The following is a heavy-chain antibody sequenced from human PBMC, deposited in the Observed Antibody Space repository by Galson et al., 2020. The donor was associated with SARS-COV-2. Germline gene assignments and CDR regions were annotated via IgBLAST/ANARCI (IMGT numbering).Heavy chain of an antibody. D-gene: IGHD2-2*02. CDR3: AKLPAGDPYCSSTSCYTTPLY. CDR2: ISWNSGSI. CDR1: GFTFDDYA. Sequence: GGSLRLSCAASGFTFDDYAMHWVRQAPGQGLEWVSGISWNSGSIGYADSVKRRFTISRDNAKNYLYLQMTSLRAEDTALYYCAKLPAGDPYCSSTSCYTTPLYWGQGTLVTVSS. J-gene: IGHJ4*02. V-gene: IGHV3-9*01.